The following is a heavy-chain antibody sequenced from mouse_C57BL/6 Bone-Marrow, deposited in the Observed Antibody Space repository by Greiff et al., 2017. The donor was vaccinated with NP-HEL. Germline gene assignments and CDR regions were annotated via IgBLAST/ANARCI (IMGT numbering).Heavy chain of an antibody. CDR3: TGDYGSSFPSSWYVDV. CDR2: IRLKSDNYAT. D-gene: IGHD1-1*01. Sequence: EVMLVESGGGLVQPGGSMKLSCVASGFTFSNSWMNWVRPSPEKGLEWVAQIRLKSDNYATHYADSVKGRFTISRDDSKSSVYLQMNNLRAEDTGIYYCTGDYGSSFPSSWYVDVWGTGTTVTVSS. CDR1: GFTFSNSW. J-gene: IGHJ1*03. V-gene: IGHV6-3*01.